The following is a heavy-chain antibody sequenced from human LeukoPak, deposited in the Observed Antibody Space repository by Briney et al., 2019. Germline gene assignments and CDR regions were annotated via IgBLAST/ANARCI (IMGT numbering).Heavy chain of an antibody. CDR3: ARARSGSYSAFDI. D-gene: IGHD1-26*01. V-gene: IGHV3-21*01. CDR2: ISSSSSYI. Sequence: PGGYLRLSCAASGFTFSSYSMNWVRQAPGKGLEWVSSISSSSSYIYYADSVKGRFTISRDNAKNSLYLQMNSLRAEDTAVYYCARARSGSYSAFDIWGQGTMVTVSS. CDR1: GFTFSSYS. J-gene: IGHJ3*02.